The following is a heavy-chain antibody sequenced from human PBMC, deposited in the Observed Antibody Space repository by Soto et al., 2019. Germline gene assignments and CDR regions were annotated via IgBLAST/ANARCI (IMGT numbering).Heavy chain of an antibody. J-gene: IGHJ4*02. Sequence: QITLKESGPTLVKPTQTLTLTCTFSGFSLSTSGVGVGWIRQPPGKALEWLALIYWDDDKRYSPSLKSRLTTPKDLTETQVLITTTNPAPAYTATKYWARRPFTFGEFFYFYYWGQGTLVTVSS. V-gene: IGHV2-5*02. CDR1: GFSLSTSGVG. CDR3: ARRPFTFGEFFYFYY. CDR2: IYWDDDK. D-gene: IGHD3-10*01.